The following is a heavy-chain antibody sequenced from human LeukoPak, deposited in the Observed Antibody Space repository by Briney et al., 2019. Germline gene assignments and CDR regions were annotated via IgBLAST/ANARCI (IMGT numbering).Heavy chain of an antibody. CDR1: GFPLNRDW. CDR2: IQQDVHEK. CDR3: AREKMVRGVHEGYYYYYGMDV. J-gene: IGHJ6*02. Sequence: GGSLRLSCAASGFPLNRDWMSWGRQVSGKGLEWVASIQQDVHEKYYVDSVKGRFTISRDNAKNSLYLQMNSLRAEDTALYYCAREKMVRGVHEGYYYYYGMDVWGQGTTVTVSS. D-gene: IGHD3-10*01. V-gene: IGHV3-7*01.